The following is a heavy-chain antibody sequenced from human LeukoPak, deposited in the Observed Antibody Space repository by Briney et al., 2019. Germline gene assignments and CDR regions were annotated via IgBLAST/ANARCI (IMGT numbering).Heavy chain of an antibody. CDR2: VKSDGSNP. J-gene: IGHJ4*02. CDR1: RFSFSNYW. D-gene: IGHD3-10*01. CDR3: ARDIVSGSGSLDY. Sequence: GGSLRLTCAASRFSFSNYWMHWVRQAPGKGLVWVSRVKSDGSNPSYADSVKGRFTISRDNAENMLYLQMNTLGAEDTAVYYCARDIVSGSGSLDYWGQGTLVTVSS. V-gene: IGHV3-74*01.